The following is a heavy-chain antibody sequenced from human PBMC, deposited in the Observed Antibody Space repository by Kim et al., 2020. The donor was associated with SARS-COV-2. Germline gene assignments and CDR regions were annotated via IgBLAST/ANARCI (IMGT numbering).Heavy chain of an antibody. CDR3: AKYSLGSEVVRAYFDY. J-gene: IGHJ4*02. D-gene: IGHD2-21*01. V-gene: IGHV3-23*01. CDR2: ISGSGGST. CDR1: GFTFSSYA. Sequence: GGSLRLSCAASGFTFSSYAMSWVRQAPGKGLEWVSAISGSGGSTYYADSVKGRFTISRDNSKNTLYLQMNSLRAEDTAVYYCAKYSLGSEVVRAYFDYWGQGTLVTVSS.